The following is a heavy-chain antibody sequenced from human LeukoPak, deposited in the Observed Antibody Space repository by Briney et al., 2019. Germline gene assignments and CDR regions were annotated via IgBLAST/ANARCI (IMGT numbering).Heavy chain of an antibody. V-gene: IGHV3-30*04. CDR3: AREGTIGYFYDSRPLDY. D-gene: IGHD3-22*01. J-gene: IGHJ4*02. Sequence: GRSLRLSCAASGFIFSSHVTHWVRQAPGKGLEWVAVISYDGSSRYYADSVRGRFTISRDNSKNTLYLQMNSLRAEDTAVYYCAREGTIGYFYDSRPLDYWGQGTLVTVSS. CDR2: ISYDGSSR. CDR1: GFIFSSHV.